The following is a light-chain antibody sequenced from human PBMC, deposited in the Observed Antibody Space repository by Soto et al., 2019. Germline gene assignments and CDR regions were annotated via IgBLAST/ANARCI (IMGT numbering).Light chain of an antibody. V-gene: IGKV1-27*01. CDR3: QKYNSAPFT. CDR1: QGISNY. CDR2: AES. Sequence: DIQMTQSPSSLSASVGDRVTITCRASQGISNYLAWYQQKTGKVPKLMIYAESTLQSGVPYRFSGSGSGTDLNLTISRLQPEDVATYYCQKYNSAPFTCGQGTRLEIK. J-gene: IGKJ5*01.